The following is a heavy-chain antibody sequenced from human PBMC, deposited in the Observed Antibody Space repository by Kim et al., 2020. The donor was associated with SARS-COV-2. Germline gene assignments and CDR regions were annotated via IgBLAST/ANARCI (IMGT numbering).Heavy chain of an antibody. V-gene: IGHV1-69*13. CDR2: IIPIFGTA. CDR1: GGTFSSYA. D-gene: IGHD5-12*01. Sequence: SVKVSCKASGGTFSSYAISWVRQAPGQGLEWMGGIIPIFGTANYAQKFQGRVTITADESTSTAYMELSSLRSEDTAVYYCARLKGWLRGDAFDIWGQGTMVTVSS. J-gene: IGHJ3*02. CDR3: ARLKGWLRGDAFDI.